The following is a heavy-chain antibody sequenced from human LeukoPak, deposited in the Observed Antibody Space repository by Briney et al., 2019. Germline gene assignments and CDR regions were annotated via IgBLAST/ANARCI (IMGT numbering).Heavy chain of an antibody. CDR2: ISYDGSNK. Sequence: GRSLRLSCAASGFTFSSYAMHWVRQAPGKGLEGVAVISYDGSNKYYADSVKGRFTISRDNSKNTLYLQMNSLRAEDTAVYYCARDIETGTLDYWGQGTLVTVSS. D-gene: IGHD1-7*01. V-gene: IGHV3-30-3*01. CDR1: GFTFSSYA. CDR3: ARDIETGTLDY. J-gene: IGHJ4*02.